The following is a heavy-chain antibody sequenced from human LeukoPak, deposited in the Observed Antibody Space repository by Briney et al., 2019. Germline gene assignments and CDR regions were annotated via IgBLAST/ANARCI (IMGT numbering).Heavy chain of an antibody. CDR3: ARVGYCSGGSCYRDNVGMDV. Sequence: ASVKVSCKASGYTFTGYYMHWVRQAPGQGLEWMGWINPNSGGTNYAQKFQGRVTMTRDTSISTAYMELSRLRSDDTAVYYCARVGYCSGGSCYRDNVGMDVWGQGTTVTVSS. J-gene: IGHJ6*02. V-gene: IGHV1-2*02. CDR1: GYTFTGYY. CDR2: INPNSGGT. D-gene: IGHD2-15*01.